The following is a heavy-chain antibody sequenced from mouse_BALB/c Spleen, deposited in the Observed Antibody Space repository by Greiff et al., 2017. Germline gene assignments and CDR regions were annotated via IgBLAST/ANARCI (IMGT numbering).Heavy chain of an antibody. CDR1: GFNIKDYY. CDR2: IDPENGNT. V-gene: IGHV14-1*02. Sequence: VQLKESGAELVRPGALVKLSCKASGFNIKDYYMHWVKQRPEQGLEWIGWIDPENGNTIYDPKFQGKASITADTSSNTAYLQLSSLTSEDTAVYYCARGPYYYAMDYWGQGTSVTVSS. J-gene: IGHJ4*01. CDR3: ARGPYYYAMDY.